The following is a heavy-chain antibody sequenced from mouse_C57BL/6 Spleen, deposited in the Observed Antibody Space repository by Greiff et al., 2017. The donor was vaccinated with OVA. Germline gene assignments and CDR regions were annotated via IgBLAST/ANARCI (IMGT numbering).Heavy chain of an antibody. V-gene: IGHV5-9-1*02. J-gene: IGHJ3*01. CDR1: GFTFSSYA. CDR3: TRDPPGNYDYDEGFAY. CDR2: ISSGGDYI. Sequence: EVKLMESGEGLVKPGGSLKLSCAASGFTFSSYAMSWVRQTPEKRLEWVAYISSGGDYIYYADTVKGRFTISRDNARNTLYLQMSSLKSEDTAMYYCTRDPPGNYDYDEGFAYWGQGTPVTVSA. D-gene: IGHD2-4*01.